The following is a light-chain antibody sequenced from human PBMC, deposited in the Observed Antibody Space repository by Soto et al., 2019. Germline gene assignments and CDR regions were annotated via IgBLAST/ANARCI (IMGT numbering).Light chain of an antibody. J-gene: IGLJ3*02. Sequence: QSVLTQPPSASGTPGQRVTISCSGSSSNIGNNFVYWYQQFPGTAPKLLIYRDNHWPSGVPDRFSGSKSGTSASLDISGLRYEDEADYYCAAWDAGLSGWVFGGGTKVTVL. V-gene: IGLV1-47*01. CDR3: AAWDAGLSGWV. CDR1: SSNIGNNF. CDR2: RDN.